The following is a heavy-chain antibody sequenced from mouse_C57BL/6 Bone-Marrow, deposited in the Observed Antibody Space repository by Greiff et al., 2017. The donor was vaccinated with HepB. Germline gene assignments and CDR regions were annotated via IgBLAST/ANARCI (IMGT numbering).Heavy chain of an antibody. CDR3: ANYYGSSPAWFAY. CDR1: GYTFPSYW. D-gene: IGHD1-1*01. CDR2: IYPGSGST. V-gene: IGHV1-55*01. Sequence: QVQLQQPGAELVKPGASVKMSCKASGYTFPSYWITWVKQRPGQGLEWIGDIYPGSGSTNYNEKFKSKATLTVDTSSSTAYMQLSSLTSEDSAVYYCANYYGSSPAWFAYWGQGTLVTVSA. J-gene: IGHJ3*01.